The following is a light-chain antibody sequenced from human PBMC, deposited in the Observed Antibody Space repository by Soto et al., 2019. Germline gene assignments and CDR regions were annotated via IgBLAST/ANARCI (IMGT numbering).Light chain of an antibody. CDR3: QQYFSFPWT. V-gene: IGKV4-1*01. CDR2: WAS. J-gene: IGKJ1*01. CDR1: QSVLYSSNNKNY. Sequence: DIVMTQSPDSLAVSLGERATINCKSSQSVLYSSNNKNYLAWYQQRPGQPPNLLIYWASTRESGVPDRFSGSGSGTDFNLTISSLQAEDVAIYYCQQYFSFPWTCGQGTKVEIK.